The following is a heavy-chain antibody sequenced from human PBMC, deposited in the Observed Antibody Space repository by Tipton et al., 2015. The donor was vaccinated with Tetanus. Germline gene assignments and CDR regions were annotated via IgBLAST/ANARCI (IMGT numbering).Heavy chain of an antibody. V-gene: IGHV1-69*01. Sequence: QSGAEVKKPGSSVRVSCKTSGGTFRSYAISWVRQARGQGPEWMGGIFPQYGTANYAPEFQGRVTLTADESTVTAYMELSSLRSEDTAVYYCVRPARYCSGGSCFLALDFWGQGTQVTVSS. CDR3: VRPARYCSGGSCFLALDF. D-gene: IGHD2-15*01. J-gene: IGHJ4*02. CDR1: GGTFRSYA. CDR2: IFPQYGTA.